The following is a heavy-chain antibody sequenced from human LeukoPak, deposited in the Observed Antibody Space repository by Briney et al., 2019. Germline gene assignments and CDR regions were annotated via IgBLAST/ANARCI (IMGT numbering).Heavy chain of an antibody. CDR3: AKARGAYCSGGSCYLFDY. V-gene: IGHV3-23*01. J-gene: IGHJ4*02. CDR2: ISGSGGST. Sequence: PGGSLRLSCAASGFTFSSYAMSWVRQAPGKGLEWVSAISGSGGSTYYADSVKGRFTISRDNSKNTLYLQMNSLRAEDTAVYYCAKARGAYCSGGSCYLFDYWGQGTLVTVSS. CDR1: GFTFSSYA. D-gene: IGHD2-15*01.